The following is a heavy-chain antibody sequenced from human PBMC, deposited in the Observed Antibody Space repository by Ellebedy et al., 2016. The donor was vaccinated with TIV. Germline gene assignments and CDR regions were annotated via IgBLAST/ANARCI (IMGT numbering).Heavy chain of an antibody. Sequence: MPGGSLRLSCTVSGGSLSTILYYWGWIRQPPGKGLEWIGSIFYNGRTFYNSSLTSRVTISVDTSKNQFSLNLSSVTAADTAVYYCARLRAGGGSSWYFDYWGQGTLVTVSS. J-gene: IGHJ4*02. CDR3: ARLRAGGGSSWYFDY. D-gene: IGHD6-13*01. V-gene: IGHV4-39*01. CDR2: IFYNGRT. CDR1: GGSLSTILYY.